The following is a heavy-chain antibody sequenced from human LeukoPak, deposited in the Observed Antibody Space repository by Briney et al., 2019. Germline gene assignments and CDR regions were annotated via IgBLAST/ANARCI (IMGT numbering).Heavy chain of an antibody. CDR3: TTIVVVVAATQDDY. J-gene: IGHJ4*02. CDR1: RFTFSNAW. Sequence: GGSLRLSCAASRFTFSNAWMSWVRQAPGKGLEWVGRIKSKTDGGTTDYAAPVKGRFTISRDDSKNTLYLQMNSLKTEDTAVYYCTTIVVVVAATQDDYWGQGTLVTVSS. CDR2: IKSKTDGGTT. V-gene: IGHV3-15*01. D-gene: IGHD2-15*01.